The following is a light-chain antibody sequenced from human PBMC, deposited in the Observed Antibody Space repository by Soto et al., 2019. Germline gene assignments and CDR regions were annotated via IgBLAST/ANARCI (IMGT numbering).Light chain of an antibody. V-gene: IGLV2-14*01. CDR2: EVS. CDR3: SSYTSSSTPYV. J-gene: IGLJ1*01. CDR1: SSDVGGYKY. Sequence: VLTQPASVSGSPGQSITISCTGTSSDVGGYKYVSWYQQHPGKAPKLMIYEVSNRPSGVSNRFSGSKSGNTASLTISGLQAEDEADYYCSSYTSSSTPYVFGTGTKVTVL.